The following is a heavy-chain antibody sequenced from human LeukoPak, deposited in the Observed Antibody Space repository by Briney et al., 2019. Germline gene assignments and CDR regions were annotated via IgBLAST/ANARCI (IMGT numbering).Heavy chain of an antibody. J-gene: IGHJ6*04. D-gene: IGHD3-16*01. CDR2: ISFAGDIY. Sequence: GGSLRLSCAASGFTFTSYAMHWVRQAPGKGLEWVAVISFAGDIYYYADSVKGRFTISRDNSRSTLYLHMNSLRAEDTAVYYCARSFDNYYYYHMDVWGKGTTVTVSS. CDR3: ARSFDNYYYYHMDV. CDR1: GFTFTSYA. V-gene: IGHV3-30*04.